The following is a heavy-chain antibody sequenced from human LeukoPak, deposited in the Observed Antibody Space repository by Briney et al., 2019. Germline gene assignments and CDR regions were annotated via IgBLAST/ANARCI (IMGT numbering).Heavy chain of an antibody. CDR1: GGTFSSYA. CDR2: IIPIFGTA. D-gene: IGHD3-10*01. J-gene: IGHJ4*02. CDR3: ARDRITMVRGVMEPGYYFDY. V-gene: IGHV1-69*05. Sequence: ASVKVSCKASGGTFSSYAISWVRQAPGQGLEWMGGIIPIFGTANYAQKFQGRVTITTDESTSTAYMELSSLRSEDTAAYYCARDRITMVRGVMEPGYYFDYWGQGTLVTVSS.